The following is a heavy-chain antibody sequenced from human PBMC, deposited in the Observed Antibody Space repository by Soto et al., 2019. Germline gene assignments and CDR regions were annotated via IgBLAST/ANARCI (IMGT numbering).Heavy chain of an antibody. CDR2: INAGNGNT. CDR1: GYTFTSYA. J-gene: IGHJ6*02. CDR3: ARSDILTGYSGGPNYYYGMDV. D-gene: IGHD3-9*01. V-gene: IGHV1-3*01. Sequence: ASVNVSCKAAGYTFTSYAMRWVRQAPGQRLEWMGWINAGNGNTKYSQKFQGRVTITRDTSASTAYMELNSLRSEDTAVYYCARSDILTGYSGGPNYYYGMDVWGQGTTVTSP.